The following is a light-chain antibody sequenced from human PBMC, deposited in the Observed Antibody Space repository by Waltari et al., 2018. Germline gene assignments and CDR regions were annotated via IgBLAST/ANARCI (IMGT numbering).Light chain of an antibody. Sequence: QSALIQPASVSGSPGQSITMSCTETNSAVGTYNLVSWYQQHPGKAPKLRIYAGNRRPSGVFYRVSGSKSGNTASLTISGLQAEDEADYYCSSYAGSSSPRVFGGGTKLTVL. CDR1: NSAVGTYNL. V-gene: IGLV2-23*01. J-gene: IGLJ3*02. CDR3: SSYAGSSSPRV. CDR2: AGN.